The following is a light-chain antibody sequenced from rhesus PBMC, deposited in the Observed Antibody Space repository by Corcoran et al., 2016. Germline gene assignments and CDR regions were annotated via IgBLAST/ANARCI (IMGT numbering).Light chain of an antibody. CDR2: GVS. CDR3: CSYTTSSTYI. V-gene: IGLV2S7*01. Sequence: QAAPTQSPSVSGSPGQSVTISCTGTSSDVGGYNYVSWYQQHPGKAPKLMIYGVSERPSGVSDRFSGSKSGNTASLTISGLQAEDEADYYCCSYTTSSTYIFGAGTRLTVL. J-gene: IGLJ1*01. CDR1: SSDVGGYNY.